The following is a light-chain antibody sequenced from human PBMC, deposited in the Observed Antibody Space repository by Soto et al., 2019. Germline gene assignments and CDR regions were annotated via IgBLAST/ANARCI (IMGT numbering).Light chain of an antibody. CDR2: EVS. V-gene: IGLV2-8*01. J-gene: IGLJ2*01. Sequence: QSALTQPPSASGSPGQSVTISCTGTSSDVGGYNYVSWYQQHSGKAPKLMIYEVSKRPSGVPDRFSGSKSGNTASLTVSGLQAEDEGDYYCNSYAGSNNYVVFGGGTKLTVL. CDR1: SSDVGGYNY. CDR3: NSYAGSNNYVV.